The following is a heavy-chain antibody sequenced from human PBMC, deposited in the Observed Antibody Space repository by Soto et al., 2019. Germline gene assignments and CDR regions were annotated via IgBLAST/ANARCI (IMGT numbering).Heavy chain of an antibody. CDR3: ARIESIARNWFDP. Sequence: PGESLKISCKGSGFSFTNYWISWVRQMPGKGLEWMGNIDPVDSYANYSPSFQGHVTFSVDTSISTVYLQWSSLKASDTAMYFCARIESIARNWFDPWGQGTLVTVSS. CDR2: IDPVDSYA. D-gene: IGHD6-13*01. CDR1: GFSFTNYW. J-gene: IGHJ5*02. V-gene: IGHV5-10-1*01.